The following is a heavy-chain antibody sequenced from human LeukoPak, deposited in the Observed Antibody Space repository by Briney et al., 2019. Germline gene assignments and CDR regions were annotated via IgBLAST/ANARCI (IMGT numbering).Heavy chain of an antibody. D-gene: IGHD3-22*01. V-gene: IGHV1-18*01. Sequence: ASVKVSCKASGYTFTSYGISWVRQAPGQGLERMGWISAYNGNTNYAQKLQGRVTMTTDTSTSTAYMELRSLRSDDTAVYYCARITMIVVVPTTWTAFDIWGQGTMVTVSS. CDR1: GYTFTSYG. J-gene: IGHJ3*02. CDR3: ARITMIVVVPTTWTAFDI. CDR2: ISAYNGNT.